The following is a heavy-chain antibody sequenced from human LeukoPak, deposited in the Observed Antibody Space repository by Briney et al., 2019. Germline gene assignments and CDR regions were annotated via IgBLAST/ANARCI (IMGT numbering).Heavy chain of an antibody. CDR3: ARGDSSGYYFPHFDY. Sequence: SETLSLTRAVYGGSLSGYYWSWIRQPPGTGLEGVGEINHSGSTNYNPSLKSRVTISVDTSKNQCSLKLSSVTAADTAVYYCARGDSSGYYFPHFDYWGQGTLVAVSS. J-gene: IGHJ4*02. CDR2: INHSGST. V-gene: IGHV4-34*01. D-gene: IGHD3-22*01. CDR1: GGSLSGYY.